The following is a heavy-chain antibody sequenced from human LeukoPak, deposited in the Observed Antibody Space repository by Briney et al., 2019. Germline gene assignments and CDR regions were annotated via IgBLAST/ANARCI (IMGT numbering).Heavy chain of an antibody. CDR2: INAGNGNT. J-gene: IGHJ6*02. Sequence: ASVKVSCKASGYTFTTYAMHWVRQAPGQRLEWMGWINAGNGNTKYSQKFQGRVTITRDTSASKAYMELSSLRSEDTAVYYCARGATITMVRGVPYGMDVWGQGTTVTVSS. D-gene: IGHD3-10*01. V-gene: IGHV1-3*01. CDR1: GYTFTTYA. CDR3: ARGATITMVRGVPYGMDV.